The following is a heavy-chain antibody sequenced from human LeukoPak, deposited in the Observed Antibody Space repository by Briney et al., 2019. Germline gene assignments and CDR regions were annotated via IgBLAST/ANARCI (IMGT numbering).Heavy chain of an antibody. D-gene: IGHD5-18*01. CDR2: ISSSSSYI. J-gene: IGHJ4*02. CDR1: GFTLSSHS. Sequence: PGGSLRLSCAASGFTLSSHSMNRVRQAPGKGLEWVSSISSSSSYIYYADSVKGRFTISRDNAKNSLYLQMSSLRAEDTAMYYCARGSSGYSYILSYWGQGALVTVSS. CDR3: ARGSSGYSYILSY. V-gene: IGHV3-21*01.